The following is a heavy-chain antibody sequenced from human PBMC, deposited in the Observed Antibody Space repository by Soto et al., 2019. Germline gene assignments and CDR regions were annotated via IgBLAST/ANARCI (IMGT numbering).Heavy chain of an antibody. CDR2: IYYSGST. J-gene: IGHJ3*02. CDR1: GGSISSYY. Sequence: QVQLQESGPGLVKPSETLSLTCTVSGGSISSYYWSWIRQPPGKGLEWIGYIYYSGSTNYNPSLKSRVTITVDTSKNQVSLKLSAVTAADTAVYYCSRHSGSRFGALGIWGQGTMFTVSS. D-gene: IGHD1-26*01. CDR3: SRHSGSRFGALGI. V-gene: IGHV4-59*08.